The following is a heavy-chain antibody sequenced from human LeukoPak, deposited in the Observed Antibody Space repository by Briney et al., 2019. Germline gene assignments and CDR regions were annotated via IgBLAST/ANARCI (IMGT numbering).Heavy chain of an antibody. V-gene: IGHV3-30*03. D-gene: IGHD3-10*01. CDR1: GFIFSRYG. CDR3: ARSARGVIFDV. Sequence: GGSLRLSCAASGFIFSRYGMHWVRQAPGKGLERVAVVSYDGTETKYADSVKGRLNLSRDNSKNTVYLQMNSLTFEDTAVYYCARSARGVIFDVWGKGTTVIVSS. CDR2: VSYDGTET. J-gene: IGHJ6*04.